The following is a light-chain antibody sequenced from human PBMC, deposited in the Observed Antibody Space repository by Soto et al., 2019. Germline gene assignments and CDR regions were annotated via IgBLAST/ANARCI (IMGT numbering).Light chain of an antibody. CDR1: QIIAKNY. CDR3: QQCAYSPRT. V-gene: IGKV3-20*01. Sequence: EIVLTQSPDTLSWSPGERATISCRASQIIAKNYLAWYQQKPGQAPRLLIYDASSRATGIPARFTGSVSGADFVLTISRLEPEDFAVYYCQQCAYSPRTFGQGTRVEVK. J-gene: IGKJ1*01. CDR2: DAS.